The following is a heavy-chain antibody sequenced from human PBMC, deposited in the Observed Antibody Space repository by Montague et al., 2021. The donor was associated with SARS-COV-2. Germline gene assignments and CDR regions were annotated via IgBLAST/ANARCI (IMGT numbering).Heavy chain of an antibody. J-gene: IGHJ5*02. CDR2: IYYRGTT. D-gene: IGHD2-21*02. V-gene: IGHV4-59*01. Sequence: SETLSLTCTVSGGSIDSCYWSWLRQPPGKGLEWIGYIYYRGTTNYNPSLESRVTMSVDTSKNQFSLNLSSVTAADTAMYYCARELQYNWFDPWGQGTLVTVSS. CDR1: GGSIDSCY. CDR3: ARELQYNWFDP.